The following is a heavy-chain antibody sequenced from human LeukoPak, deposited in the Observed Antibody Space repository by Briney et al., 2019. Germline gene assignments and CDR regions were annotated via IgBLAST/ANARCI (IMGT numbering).Heavy chain of an antibody. CDR2: ISSSSSTI. Sequence: PGGSLRLSCAASGFTFSSYSMNWVRQAPGKGLEWVSYISSSSSTIYYADSVKGRFTISRDNAKNSLYLQMNSLRAEDTAVYYCARGVYYYYYGMDVWGQGTTVTVSS. CDR3: ARGVYYYYYGMDV. CDR1: GFTFSSYS. J-gene: IGHJ6*02. V-gene: IGHV3-48*01.